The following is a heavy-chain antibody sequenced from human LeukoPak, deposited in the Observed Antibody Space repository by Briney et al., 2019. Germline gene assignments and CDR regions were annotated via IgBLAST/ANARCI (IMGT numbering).Heavy chain of an antibody. CDR1: GGSISSSSYY. J-gene: IGHJ5*02. Sequence: PSETLSLTCTVSGGSISSSSYYWGWIRQPPGKGLVWIGSIYYSGSTYYNPSLKSRVTISVDTSKNQFSLKLSSVTAADTAVYYCARVVVAATPSWFGPWGQGTLVTVSS. D-gene: IGHD2-15*01. CDR3: ARVVVAATPSWFGP. CDR2: IYYSGST. V-gene: IGHV4-39*01.